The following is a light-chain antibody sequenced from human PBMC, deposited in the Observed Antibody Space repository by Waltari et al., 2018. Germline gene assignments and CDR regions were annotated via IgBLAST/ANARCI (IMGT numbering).Light chain of an antibody. V-gene: IGKV4-1*01. CDR2: WAS. J-gene: IGKJ2*01. CDR3: RQYYRPPQT. Sequence: DIVLTQSPDSLSVSLGGRATINCKSSQSLLYSSNNQNYLAWFQQKPGQPPNLLIYWASTRESGVPDRFSGSGSGTDFTLTITDLQAEDVAIYYCRQYYRPPQTFGQGTKLEIK. CDR1: QSLLYSSNNQNY.